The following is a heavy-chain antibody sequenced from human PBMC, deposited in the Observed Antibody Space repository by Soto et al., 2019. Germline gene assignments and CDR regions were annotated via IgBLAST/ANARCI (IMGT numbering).Heavy chain of an antibody. CDR1: RGSITTANG. Sequence: QVPLQESGPRLVRPSGTLSLTCNVSRGSITTANGWNWVRQPPGRGLEWIGEIYHSGSTNYNLSLKSRVTLSVDKSKNQFSLTLSSVTAADTAIYYCARRGGGVVLAATTPFDYWGQGILVTVSS. CDR3: ARRGGGVVLAATTPFDY. J-gene: IGHJ4*02. D-gene: IGHD2-15*01. CDR2: IYHSGST. V-gene: IGHV4-4*02.